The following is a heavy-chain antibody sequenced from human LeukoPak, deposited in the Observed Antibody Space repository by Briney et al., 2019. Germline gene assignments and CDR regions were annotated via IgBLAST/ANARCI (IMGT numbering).Heavy chain of an antibody. Sequence: PGGSLRLSCAASGFTFSSYSMNWVRQAPGKGLEWVSYISSSSSTIYYADSVKGRFTISRDNVKNSLYPQMNSLRIEDAAVYYCMGGRGWLPENWGQGTLVTVSS. CDR3: MGGRGWLPEN. CDR2: ISSSSSTI. J-gene: IGHJ4*02. D-gene: IGHD3-22*01. CDR1: GFTFSSYS. V-gene: IGHV3-48*04.